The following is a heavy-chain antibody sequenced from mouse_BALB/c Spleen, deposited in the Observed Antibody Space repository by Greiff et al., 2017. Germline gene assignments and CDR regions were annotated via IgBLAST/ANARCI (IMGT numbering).Heavy chain of an antibody. Sequence: DVQLQESGPGLVKPSQSLSLTCTVTGYSITSDYAWNWIRQFPGNKLEWMGYISYSGSTSYNPSLKSRISITRDTSKNQFFLQLNSVTTEDTATYYGARRGWYYGSSYYYAMDYWGQGTSVTVSS. CDR1: GYSITSDYA. J-gene: IGHJ4*01. V-gene: IGHV3-2*02. CDR3: ARRGWYYGSSYYYAMDY. D-gene: IGHD1-1*01. CDR2: ISYSGST.